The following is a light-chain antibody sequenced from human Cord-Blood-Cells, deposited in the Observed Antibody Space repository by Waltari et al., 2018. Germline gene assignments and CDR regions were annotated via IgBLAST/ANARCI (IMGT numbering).Light chain of an antibody. Sequence: DIQMTQSPSSLSASVGARVTITCRASPSISSYLNWYQQKPGKAPQLLIYAASSLQSGVPSRFSGRGSGTDFTLTISSLQPEDFATYYCEQSYSTPGTFGQGTKVEIK. CDR2: AAS. CDR3: EQSYSTPGT. V-gene: IGKV1-39*01. CDR1: PSISSY. J-gene: IGKJ1*01.